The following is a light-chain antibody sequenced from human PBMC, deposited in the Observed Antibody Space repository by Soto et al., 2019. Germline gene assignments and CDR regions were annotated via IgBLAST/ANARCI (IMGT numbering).Light chain of an antibody. Sequence: DIVMTQSPDSLAVSLGERATINCKSSQSLLYNSNKKNYLAWFQQKSGQPPKLLIYWASPRESGVPDRFSGSGSGTDFTLTVSSLQAEDVAVYYCQQYYDIPWTFGQGTRVEIK. CDR3: QQYYDIPWT. J-gene: IGKJ1*01. V-gene: IGKV4-1*01. CDR2: WAS. CDR1: QSLLYNSNKKNY.